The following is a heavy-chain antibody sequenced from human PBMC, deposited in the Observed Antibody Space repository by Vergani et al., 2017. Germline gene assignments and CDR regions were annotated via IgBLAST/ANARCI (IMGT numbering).Heavy chain of an antibody. CDR2: ISSSSSTI. Sequence: EVQLVESGGGLVQPGGSLRLSCAASGFNFSSYSMNWVRQAPGKGLEWVSYISSSSSTIYYADSVKGRFTISRDNAKNSLYLQMNSLRAEDTAVYYCARDWSIASAGSAFDIWGQGTMVTVSS. J-gene: IGHJ3*02. D-gene: IGHD6-13*01. CDR1: GFNFSSYS. CDR3: ARDWSIASAGSAFDI. V-gene: IGHV3-48*01.